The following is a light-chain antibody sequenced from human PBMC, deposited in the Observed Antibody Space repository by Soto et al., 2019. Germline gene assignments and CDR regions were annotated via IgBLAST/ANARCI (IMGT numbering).Light chain of an antibody. J-gene: IGLJ1*01. V-gene: IGLV2-14*03. Sequence: QSALTQPASVSGSPGQSITISCTGTSSDVGGYNYVSWYQHHPGKAPKLMVYDVSNRPSGVSNRFSGSKSGNTASLTISGLQAEDEADYYRSSYTSSSPPYVFGTGTKVTVL. CDR3: SSYTSSSPPYV. CDR2: DVS. CDR1: SSDVGGYNY.